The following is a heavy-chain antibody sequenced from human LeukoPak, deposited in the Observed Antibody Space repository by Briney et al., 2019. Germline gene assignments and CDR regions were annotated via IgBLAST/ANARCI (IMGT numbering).Heavy chain of an antibody. CDR2: ISYDGSNK. D-gene: IGHD6-19*01. CDR3: ARDLTLRFAPQWLLVYYYGMDV. J-gene: IGHJ6*02. CDR1: GFTFNTYA. V-gene: IGHV3-30-3*01. Sequence: PGTSLRLSCAASGFTFNTYALHWVRQAPGKGLEWVAVISYDGSNKYYADSVKGRFTISRDNSKNTLYLQMNSLRAEDTAVYYCARDLTLRFAPQWLLVYYYGMDVWGQGTTVTVSS.